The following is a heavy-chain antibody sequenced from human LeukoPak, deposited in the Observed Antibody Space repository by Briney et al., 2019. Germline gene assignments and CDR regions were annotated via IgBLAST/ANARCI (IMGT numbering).Heavy chain of an antibody. CDR3: TRDPRGSYGPDAFDI. CDR2: IRSKAYGGTT. V-gene: IGHV3-49*04. CDR1: GFTFGDYA. J-gene: IGHJ3*02. D-gene: IGHD1-26*01. Sequence: GRSLRLSCTASGFTFGDYAMSWVRQAPGKRLEWVGFIRSKAYGGTTEYAASVKGRFTISRDDSKSIAYLQMNSLKTEDTAVYYCTRDPRGSYGPDAFDIWGQGTMVTVSS.